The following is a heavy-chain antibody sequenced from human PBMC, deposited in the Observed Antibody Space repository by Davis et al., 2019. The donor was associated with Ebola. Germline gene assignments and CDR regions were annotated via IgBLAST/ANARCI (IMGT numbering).Heavy chain of an antibody. CDR2: VIPVFGTT. Sequence: SAQVSCKASAGTSSSYTITWVRQAPGQGLEWMGWVIPVFGTTNYAQKFQGRVTLTADESTSTAYMELTNLRSDDTAVYYCAREVGETKLDQWGQGTLVTVSS. J-gene: IGHJ4*02. CDR3: AREVGETKLDQ. CDR1: AGTSSSYT. V-gene: IGHV1-69*13. D-gene: IGHD1-26*01.